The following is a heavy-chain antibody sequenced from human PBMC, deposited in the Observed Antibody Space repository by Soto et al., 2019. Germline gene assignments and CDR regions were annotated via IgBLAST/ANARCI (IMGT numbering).Heavy chain of an antibody. V-gene: IGHV4-30-2*01. J-gene: IGHJ4*02. D-gene: IGHD2-2*01. CDR3: ARGGDGYQLAY. Sequence: TLSLTCAVSGDSLTSGGYSSRWLRQPPGKGLEWIGYIYHSGNTHYNPSVKSRVTISVDRSRNQFSLKLSSVTAADTAVYYSARGGDGYQLAYWGQGTLVTVSS. CDR2: IYHSGNT. CDR1: GDSLTSGGYS.